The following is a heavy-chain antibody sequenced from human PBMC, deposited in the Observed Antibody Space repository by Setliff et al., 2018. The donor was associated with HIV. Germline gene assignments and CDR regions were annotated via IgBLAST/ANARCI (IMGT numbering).Heavy chain of an antibody. V-gene: IGHV3-48*01. Sequence: PGGSLRLSCAASGFTFSTYNMNWVRQAPGKGLEWVSYISSGSSAIYYADSVKGRFTISRDNAKNSLYLQMNSLRAEDTAVYYCASRSDYWGQGTLVTVSS. CDR1: GFTFSTYN. J-gene: IGHJ4*02. CDR3: ASRSDY. CDR2: ISSGSSAI.